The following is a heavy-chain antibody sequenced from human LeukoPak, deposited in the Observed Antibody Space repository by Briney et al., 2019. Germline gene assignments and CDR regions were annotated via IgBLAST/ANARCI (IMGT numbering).Heavy chain of an antibody. V-gene: IGHV4-31*03. J-gene: IGHJ4*02. CDR1: GGSISSGGYY. D-gene: IGHD1-26*01. Sequence: SQTLSLTCTVSGGSISSGGYYWSWIRLHPGKGLEWIGYIYYSGSTYYNPSLKSRVTISVDTSKNQFSLKLSSVTAADTAVYYCAREGGASYFDYWGQGTLVTVSS. CDR3: AREGGASYFDY. CDR2: IYYSGST.